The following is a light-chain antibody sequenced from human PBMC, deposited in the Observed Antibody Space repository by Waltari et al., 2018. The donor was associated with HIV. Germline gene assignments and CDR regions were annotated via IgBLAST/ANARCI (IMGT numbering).Light chain of an antibody. V-gene: IGLV1-47*01. CDR2: RNN. CDR1: SSNFGSNY. Sequence: QSVLTQPPSASGTPGQRVTISCSGSSSNFGSNYVHWYQQLPGMAPKLLIYRNNQRPSGVPDRFSGSKSGTSASLAISGLRSEDEADYYCAAWDDSLSGPWVFGGGTKLTVL. J-gene: IGLJ3*02. CDR3: AAWDDSLSGPWV.